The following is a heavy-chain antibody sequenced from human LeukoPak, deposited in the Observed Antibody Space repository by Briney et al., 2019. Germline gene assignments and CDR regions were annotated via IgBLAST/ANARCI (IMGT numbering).Heavy chain of an antibody. CDR2: ISWNSGSI. CDR3: AREDIVVVPAATRQGYYYYYMDV. Sequence: GGSLRFSCAASGFTFDDYAMHWVRQAPGKGLEWVSGISWNSGSIGYADSVKGRFTISRDNAKNSLYLQMNSLRAEDTALYYCAREDIVVVPAATRQGYYYYYMDVWGKGTTVTVSS. CDR1: GFTFDDYA. V-gene: IGHV3-9*01. D-gene: IGHD2-2*01. J-gene: IGHJ6*03.